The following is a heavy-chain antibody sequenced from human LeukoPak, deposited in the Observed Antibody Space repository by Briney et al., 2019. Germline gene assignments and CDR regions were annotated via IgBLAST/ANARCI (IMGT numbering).Heavy chain of an antibody. CDR2: INPNSGGT. CDR1: GHTFTGYY. J-gene: IGHJ4*02. CDR3: AVHDYGDPMVDY. V-gene: IGHV1-2*02. D-gene: IGHD4-17*01. Sequence: GASVKVSCKASGHTFTGYYMHWVRQAPGQGLEWMGWINPNSGGTNYAQKFQGRVTMTRDTSISTAYMELSRLRSDDTAVYYCAVHDYGDPMVDYWGQGTLVTVSS.